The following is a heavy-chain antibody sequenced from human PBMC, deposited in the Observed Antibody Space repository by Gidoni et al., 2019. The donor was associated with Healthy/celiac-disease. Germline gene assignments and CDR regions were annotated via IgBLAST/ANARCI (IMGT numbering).Heavy chain of an antibody. CDR3: ARVVSSSDYYYYGMDV. J-gene: IGHJ6*02. CDR2: IWYDGSNK. Sequence: QVQLVESGGGGVQPGRPLSLSCAASGFTLRSYGMHWVRQDPGKGLEWVAVIWYDGSNKYYADSVKGRFTISRDNSKNTLYLQMNSLRAEDTAVYYCARVVSSSDYYYYGMDVWGQGTTVTVSS. V-gene: IGHV3-33*01. CDR1: GFTLRSYG. D-gene: IGHD6-6*01.